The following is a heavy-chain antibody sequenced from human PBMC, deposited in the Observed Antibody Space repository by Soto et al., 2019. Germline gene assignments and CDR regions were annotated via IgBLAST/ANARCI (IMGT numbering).Heavy chain of an antibody. CDR2: IYYSGST. CDR3: ARLTSGYDLKDFDY. Sequence: PSETLSLTCTVSGGSISSSSYYWGWIRQPPGKGLEWIGSIYYSGSTYYNPSLKSRVTISVDTSKNQFSLKLSSVTAADTAVYYCARLTSGYDLKDFDYWGQGTLVTVSS. J-gene: IGHJ4*02. D-gene: IGHD5-12*01. CDR1: GGSISSSSYY. V-gene: IGHV4-39*01.